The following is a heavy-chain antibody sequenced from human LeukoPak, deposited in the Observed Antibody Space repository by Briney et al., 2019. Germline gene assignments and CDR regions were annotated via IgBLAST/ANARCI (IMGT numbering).Heavy chain of an antibody. CDR3: ARQGTVTTYRYYYYGMDV. CDR1: GGSISSSSYY. Sequence: PSETLSLTCTVSGGSISSSSYYWGWIRQPPGKGLDWIGNIYYSGSTYYNPSLKSRVTISVDTSKNQFSLKLSSVTAVDTAVYYCARQGTVTTYRYYYYGMDVWGQGTTVTVSS. CDR2: IYYSGST. V-gene: IGHV4-39*01. D-gene: IGHD4-11*01. J-gene: IGHJ6*02.